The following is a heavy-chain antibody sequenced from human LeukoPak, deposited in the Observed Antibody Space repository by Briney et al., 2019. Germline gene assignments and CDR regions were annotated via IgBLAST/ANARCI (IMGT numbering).Heavy chain of an antibody. D-gene: IGHD3-16*02. CDR1: GFIVSNYA. CDR2: ISSSGSTI. V-gene: IGHV3-48*03. CDR3: ARTTRVRLGELSY. Sequence: GGSLRLSCAASGFIVSNYAMTWVRQAPGKGLEWVSYISSSGSTIYYADSVKGRFTISRDNAKNSLYLQMNSLRAEDTAVYYCARTTRVRLGELSYWGQGTLVTVSS. J-gene: IGHJ4*02.